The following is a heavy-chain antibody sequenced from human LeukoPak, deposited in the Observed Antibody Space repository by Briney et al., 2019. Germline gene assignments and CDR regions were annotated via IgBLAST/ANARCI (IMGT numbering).Heavy chain of an antibody. J-gene: IGHJ2*01. CDR1: GGTFSSYA. V-gene: IGHV1-69*04. CDR3: ARETEAVAGTSWYFDL. CDR2: IIPILGIA. Sequence: LVKVSCKASGGTFSSYAISWVRQAPGQGLEWMGRIIPILGIANYAQKFQGRVTITADKSTSTAYMELSSLRSEDTAVYYCARETEAVAGTSWYFDLWGRGTLVTVSS. D-gene: IGHD6-19*01.